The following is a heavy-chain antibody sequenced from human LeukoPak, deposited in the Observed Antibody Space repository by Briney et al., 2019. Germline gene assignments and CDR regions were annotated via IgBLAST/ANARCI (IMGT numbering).Heavy chain of an antibody. D-gene: IGHD2-2*01. Sequence: GGSLRLSCAASGFTFSTYSMNWVRQAPGKGLEWVSYISSGSTTIYYADSVKGRFTISRDNAKNSLYLQMNSLRDEDTAVYYCARRSYCTSSSCSSWFDPWGQGTLVTVPS. CDR1: GFTFSTYS. V-gene: IGHV3-48*02. CDR2: ISSGSTTI. CDR3: ARRSYCTSSSCSSWFDP. J-gene: IGHJ5*02.